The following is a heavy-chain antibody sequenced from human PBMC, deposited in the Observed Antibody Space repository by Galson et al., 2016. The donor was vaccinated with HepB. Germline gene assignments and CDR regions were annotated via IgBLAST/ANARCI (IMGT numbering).Heavy chain of an antibody. V-gene: IGHV1-46*03. Sequence: SVKVSCKASGYTFTSYRMHWVRQAPGQGLEWMGIINPSGGSASYAQKFPDRVTMTRDTSTSTVYMELSSLRAEDTAVYYCVRSLGSGSQAYYGMDVWGKGTTVTVSS. CDR3: VRSLGSGSQAYYGMDV. J-gene: IGHJ6*04. CDR2: INPSGGSA. CDR1: GYTFTSYR. D-gene: IGHD3-10*01.